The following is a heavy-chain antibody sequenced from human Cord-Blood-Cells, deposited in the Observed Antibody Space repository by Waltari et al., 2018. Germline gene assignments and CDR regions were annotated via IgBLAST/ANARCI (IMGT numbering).Heavy chain of an antibody. D-gene: IGHD3-22*01. CDR3: AREDYYDSSGYWADY. CDR1: GYTFTSYY. CDR2: IKPSGGST. V-gene: IGHV1-46*01. Sequence: QVQLVQSGAEVKKPGASVQVYCKASGYTFTSYYMHWVPQAPGQGHEWMGIIKPSGGSTSYAQKFQGRVTMTRDTATSTVYMALSDLRSEDTAVYYCAREDYYDSSGYWADYWGQGTLVTVSS. J-gene: IGHJ4*02.